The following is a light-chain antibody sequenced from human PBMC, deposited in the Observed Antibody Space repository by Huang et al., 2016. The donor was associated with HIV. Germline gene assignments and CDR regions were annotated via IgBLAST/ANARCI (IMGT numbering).Light chain of an antibody. V-gene: IGKV1-5*03. CDR3: QQYNSYSPWT. J-gene: IGKJ1*01. CDR2: KAS. CDR1: QSIGSC. Sequence: DIQMTQSPSTLSASVGDRVTITCRASQSIGSCLAWYQQKPGKAPKLLIYKASSLESGVPSRFSGSGSGTEFTLTISSLQPDDLANYYCQQYNSYSPWTFGQGTKVEIK.